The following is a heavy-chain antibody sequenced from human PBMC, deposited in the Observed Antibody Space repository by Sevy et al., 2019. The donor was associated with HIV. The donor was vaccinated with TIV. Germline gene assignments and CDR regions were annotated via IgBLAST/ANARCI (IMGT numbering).Heavy chain of an antibody. J-gene: IGHJ4*02. Sequence: GGSLRLSCTASGYTFPAFSFNWVRQAPGKGLEWLSYISTGTDHIYYADSAKGRFTIARDDAKHSVYLEMKSLRDQDTALYYCVRRGVDAYNVYFDLWGQGTLVTVSS. D-gene: IGHD3-10*01. CDR1: GYTFPAFS. CDR2: ISTGTDHI. CDR3: VRRGVDAYNVYFDL. V-gene: IGHV3-21*05.